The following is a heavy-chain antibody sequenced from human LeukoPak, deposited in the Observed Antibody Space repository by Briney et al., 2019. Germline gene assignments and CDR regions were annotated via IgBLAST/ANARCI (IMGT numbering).Heavy chain of an antibody. CDR3: ASPHDSSGYYFDY. D-gene: IGHD3-22*01. J-gene: IGHJ4*02. CDR1: GGSFSGYY. V-gene: IGHV4-34*01. Sequence: SETLSLTCAVYGGSFSGYYWSWIRQPPGKGLEWIGEINHSGSINYNPSLKSRVTISVDTSKNQFSLKLSSVTAADTAVYYCASPHDSSGYYFDYWGQGTLVTVSS. CDR2: INHSGSI.